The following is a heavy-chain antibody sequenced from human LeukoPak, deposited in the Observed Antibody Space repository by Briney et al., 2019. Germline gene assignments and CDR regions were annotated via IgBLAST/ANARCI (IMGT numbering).Heavy chain of an antibody. CDR3: ARGNYYDSSGYYSH. V-gene: IGHV4-34*01. D-gene: IGHD3-22*01. Sequence: PSETLSLTCAVYGGSFSGYYWSWIRQPPGKGLEWIGEINHSGSTNYNPSLKSRVTISVDTSKNQFSLKLSSVTAADTAVYYCARGNYYDSSGYYSHWGQGTLVTVSS. CDR2: INHSGST. J-gene: IGHJ4*02. CDR1: GGSFSGYY.